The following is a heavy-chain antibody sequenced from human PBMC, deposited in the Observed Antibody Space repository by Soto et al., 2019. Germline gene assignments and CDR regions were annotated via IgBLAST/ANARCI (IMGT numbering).Heavy chain of an antibody. CDR2: INVYNGNT. CDR1: GYTFTNYG. V-gene: IGHV1-18*01. D-gene: IGHD3-10*01. J-gene: IGHJ5*02. Sequence: QVQLVQSGGEVKKPGASVKVSCKSSGYTFTNYGISWVRQAPGQGLEWLVWINVYNGNTKYAQKVQGRVTMTTDTSTSTAFMGLRSLRSDDTAVYYCARGVGSGSYYNQYNWFDPWGQGTLVTVS. CDR3: ARGVGSGSYYNQYNWFDP.